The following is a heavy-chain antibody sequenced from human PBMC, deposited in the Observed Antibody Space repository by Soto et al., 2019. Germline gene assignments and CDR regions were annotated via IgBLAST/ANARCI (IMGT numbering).Heavy chain of an antibody. CDR2: ISVYNGNI. V-gene: IGHV1-18*04. D-gene: IGHD2-21*02. Sequence: GASVKVSCKASSHTLTTYGISWVRQAPGQGLEWMGWISVYNGNINYAQKFQGRVTMTTDTPTNIAYMELRSLISNDTAVYYCARAGPPSYKLLFGWFVPWCQGAQVTF. J-gene: IGHJ5*02. CDR1: SHTLTTYG. CDR3: ARAGPPSYKLLFGWFVP.